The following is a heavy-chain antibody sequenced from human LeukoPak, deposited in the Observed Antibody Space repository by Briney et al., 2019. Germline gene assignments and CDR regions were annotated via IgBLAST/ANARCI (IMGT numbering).Heavy chain of an antibody. CDR3: AKDILIAAAGRYYYYYGMDV. V-gene: IGHV3-23*01. D-gene: IGHD6-13*01. CDR2: ISGSGGST. CDR1: GFTFSSYA. Sequence: GGSLRLSRAASGFTFSSYAMSWVRQAPGKGLEWVSAISGSGGSTYYADSVKGRFTISRDNSKNTLYLQMNSLRAEDTAVYYCAKDILIAAAGRYYYYYGMDVWGQGTTVTVSS. J-gene: IGHJ6*02.